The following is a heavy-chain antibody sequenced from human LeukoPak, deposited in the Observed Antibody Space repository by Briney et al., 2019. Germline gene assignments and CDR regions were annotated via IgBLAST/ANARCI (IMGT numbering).Heavy chain of an antibody. Sequence: GSSVKVSCKASVCTFSSYAISWVRQAPGQGLEWMGGIIPIFGTANYAQKFQGRVTITADESTSTAYMELSSLRSEDTAVYYCASGGGSWYYFDYWGQGTLVTVSS. D-gene: IGHD6-13*01. CDR1: VCTFSSYA. CDR3: ASGGGSWYYFDY. CDR2: IIPIFGTA. V-gene: IGHV1-69*01. J-gene: IGHJ4*02.